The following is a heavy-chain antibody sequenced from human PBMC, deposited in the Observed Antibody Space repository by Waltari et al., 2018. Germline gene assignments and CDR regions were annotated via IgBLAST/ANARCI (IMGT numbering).Heavy chain of an antibody. D-gene: IGHD3-22*01. J-gene: IGHJ4*02. Sequence: QVQLVESGGGVVQPGRSLRLSCAAPGFTFSRYAMHWVRQAPGKGLEWVAVISYDGSHKYYADSVKGRFTISRDSSKNTLFLQMNSLRVEDTAVYYCARDIAYHDSSGYYPYYFDYWGQGALVTVSS. CDR1: GFTFSRYA. CDR3: ARDIAYHDSSGYYPYYFDY. CDR2: ISYDGSHK. V-gene: IGHV3-30-3*01.